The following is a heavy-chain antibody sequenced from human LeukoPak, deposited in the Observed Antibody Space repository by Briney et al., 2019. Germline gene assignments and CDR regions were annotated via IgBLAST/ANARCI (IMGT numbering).Heavy chain of an antibody. J-gene: IGHJ4*02. CDR2: MNPNSGNT. V-gene: IGHV1-8*02. Sequence: ASVKVSCKASGYTFTSYYMHWVRQAPGQGLEWMGWMNPNSGNTGYAQKFQGRVTMTRNTSISTAYMELSSLRSEDTAVYYCARGRVSPFPHHSFDYWGQGTLVTVSS. CDR1: GYTFTSYY. D-gene: IGHD5/OR15-5a*01. CDR3: ARGRVSPFPHHSFDY.